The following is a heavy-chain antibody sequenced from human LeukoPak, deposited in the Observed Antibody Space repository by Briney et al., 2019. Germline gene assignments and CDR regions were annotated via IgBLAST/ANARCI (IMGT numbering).Heavy chain of an antibody. V-gene: IGHV4-61*02. CDR3: ARASIEYSSSSDQPYYYYMDV. CDR2: IYTSGST. J-gene: IGHJ6*03. CDR1: GGSISSGSYY. D-gene: IGHD6-6*01. Sequence: RSSETLSLTCTVSGGSISSGSYYWSWIRQPAGKGLEWIGRIYTSGSTNYNPSLKSRVTISVDTSKNQFSLKLSSVTAADTAVYYCARASIEYSSSSDQPYYYYMDVWGKGTTVTVSS.